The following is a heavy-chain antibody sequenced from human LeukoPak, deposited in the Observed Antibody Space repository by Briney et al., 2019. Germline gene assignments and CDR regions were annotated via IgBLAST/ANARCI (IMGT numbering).Heavy chain of an antibody. J-gene: IGHJ4*02. D-gene: IGHD3-9*01. CDR2: INHSGST. Sequence: SETLSLTCTVSGYSISSGYYWGWIRQPPGKGLEWIGEINHSGSTNYNPSLKSRVTISVDTSKNQFSLKLSSVTAADTAVYYCARRAGRYFDWLSYYFDYWGQGTLVTVSS. CDR3: ARRAGRYFDWLSYYFDY. CDR1: GYSISSGYY. V-gene: IGHV4-38-2*02.